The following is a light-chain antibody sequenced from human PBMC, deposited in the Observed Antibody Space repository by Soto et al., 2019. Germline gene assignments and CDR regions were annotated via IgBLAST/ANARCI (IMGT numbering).Light chain of an antibody. CDR1: QSVSSN. Sequence: EIVITQSPATRSLSPGQRAALSCRASQSVSSNLALYQQILGQAPRLLISGASTRATGIPARFTGSGSGTEFTLTISSLQSEDFAVYYCQQYNNWPHSFGQGTKVDIK. J-gene: IGKJ2*01. CDR2: GAS. CDR3: QQYNNWPHS. V-gene: IGKV3-15*01.